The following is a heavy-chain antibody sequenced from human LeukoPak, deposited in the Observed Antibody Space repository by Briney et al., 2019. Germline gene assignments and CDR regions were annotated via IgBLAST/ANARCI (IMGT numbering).Heavy chain of an antibody. D-gene: IGHD6-19*01. CDR1: GFTFSSYA. J-gene: IGHJ4*02. Sequence: GGSLRLSCAASGFTFSSYAMSWVRQAPGKGLEWVSAIGTAGDTYYPGSVKGRFTISRENAKNSLYLQMNSLRAGDTAVYYCARGRRYSVAGTFPPDYWGQGTLVTVSS. CDR2: IGTAGDT. V-gene: IGHV3-13*01. CDR3: ARGRRYSVAGTFPPDY.